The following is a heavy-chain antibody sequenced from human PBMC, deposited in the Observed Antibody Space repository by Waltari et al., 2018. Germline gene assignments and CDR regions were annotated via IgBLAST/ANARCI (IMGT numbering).Heavy chain of an antibody. CDR3: AGGVIGGGFDV. J-gene: IGHJ3*01. CDR2: INGYNGGT. Sequence: QVQLVQSGGEVKKPGASVKVSCKTSGFTFTSHAISWVRQAPGQGLEWMGWINGYNGGTNHAEKVQGSLTVTTDSATSTAYMELRSLRSDDTAVYFCAGGVIGGGFDVWGQGTMVTVSS. CDR1: GFTFTSHA. D-gene: IGHD3-16*01. V-gene: IGHV1-18*01.